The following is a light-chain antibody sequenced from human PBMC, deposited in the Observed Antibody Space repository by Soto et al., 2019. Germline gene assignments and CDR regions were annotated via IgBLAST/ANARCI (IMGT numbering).Light chain of an antibody. J-gene: IGKJ1*01. CDR3: QQYDSLWT. CDR1: QSISSY. V-gene: IGKV1-39*01. CDR2: GAS. Sequence: DIQMTQSPSSLCAPVGDRVTITCRASQSISSYLNWYQHKPGKAPKVLIYGASSLESGVPSRFSGSGSGTEFTLTISSLQPDDSATYYCQQYDSLWTFGQGTKVDNK.